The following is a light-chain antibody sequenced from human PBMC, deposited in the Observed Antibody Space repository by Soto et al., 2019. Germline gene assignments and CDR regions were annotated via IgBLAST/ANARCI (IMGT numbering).Light chain of an antibody. J-gene: IGKJ2*01. Sequence: DIQMTQSPSTLSASVGDRVTITCRASQSISSWLAWYQQKAGKSPKLLIYDASSLERGVPSRFSGSGSGTEFTLTISSLQPDDFATYYCQQYLSYSTSGQGTKPEIK. CDR1: QSISSW. CDR3: QQYLSYST. CDR2: DAS. V-gene: IGKV1-5*01.